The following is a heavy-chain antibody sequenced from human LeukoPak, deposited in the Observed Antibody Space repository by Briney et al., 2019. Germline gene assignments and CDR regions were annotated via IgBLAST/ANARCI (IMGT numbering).Heavy chain of an antibody. V-gene: IGHV3-30-3*01. CDR3: ARDLTPYGDYVPGY. D-gene: IGHD4-17*01. Sequence: PGGSLRLSCAASGFTFSSYAMHWVRQAPGKGLEWVAVISYDGSNKYYADSVKGRFTISRDNSKNTLYLQMNSLRAEDTAVYYCARDLTPYGDYVPGYWGQGTLVTVSS. CDR2: ISYDGSNK. J-gene: IGHJ4*02. CDR1: GFTFSSYA.